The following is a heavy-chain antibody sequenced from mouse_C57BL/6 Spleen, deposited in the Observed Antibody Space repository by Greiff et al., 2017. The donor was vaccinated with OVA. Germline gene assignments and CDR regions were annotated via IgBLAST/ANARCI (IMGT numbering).Heavy chain of an antibody. CDR3: TRGLTGYFDY. V-gene: IGHV1-15*01. J-gene: IGHJ2*01. CDR1: GYTFTDYE. CDR2: IDPETGGT. Sequence: VQLQQSGAELVRPGASVTLSCKASGYTFTDYEMHWVKQTPVHGLEWIGAIDPETGGTAYNQKFKGKAILTADKSSSTAYMELRSPTSEDSAVYYCTRGLTGYFDYWGQGTTLTVSS.